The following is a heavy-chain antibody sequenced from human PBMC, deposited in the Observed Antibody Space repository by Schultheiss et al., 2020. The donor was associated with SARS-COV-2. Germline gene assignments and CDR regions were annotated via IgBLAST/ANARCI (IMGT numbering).Heavy chain of an antibody. D-gene: IGHD3-22*01. Sequence: GSLRLSCTVSGGSISSYYWSWIRKPPGKGLEWIGYIYYSGSTNYNPSLKSRVTISVDTSKNQFSLKLSSVTAADTAVYYCAREGDSSGYYYPIDYWGQGTLVTVSS. CDR3: AREGDSSGYYYPIDY. CDR1: GGSISSYY. CDR2: IYYSGST. V-gene: IGHV4-59*01. J-gene: IGHJ4*02.